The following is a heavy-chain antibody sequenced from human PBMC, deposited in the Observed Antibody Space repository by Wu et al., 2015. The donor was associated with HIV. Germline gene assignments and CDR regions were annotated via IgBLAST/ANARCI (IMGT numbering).Heavy chain of an antibody. CDR2: INPNSGGT. D-gene: IGHD3-22*01. V-gene: IGHV1-2*02. Sequence: QVQLVQSGAEVKKPGASVKVSCKASGYTFTGYYMHWVRQAPGQGLEWMGWINPNSGGTNYAQKFQGRVTMTRDTSISTAYMELSRLRSDDTAVYYCARVGYYDSSGYCWFDPGAREPWSPSPQ. CDR3: ARVGYYDSSGYCWFDP. J-gene: IGHJ5*02. CDR1: GYTFTGYY.